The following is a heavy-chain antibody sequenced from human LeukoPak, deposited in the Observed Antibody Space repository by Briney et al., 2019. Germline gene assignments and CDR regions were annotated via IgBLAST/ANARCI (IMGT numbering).Heavy chain of an antibody. CDR2: IYDSGSI. CDR1: GGSISSYH. V-gene: IGHV4-59*01. CDR3: ARQYYDILTGYKPLYYFDY. J-gene: IGHJ4*02. D-gene: IGHD3-9*01. Sequence: SETLSLTCSVSGGSISSYHWSWIRQPPGKGLEWIAYIYDSGSIDYNPSLKSRVTISVDTPKNQFSLKLSSVTAADTAVYYCARQYYDILTGYKPLYYFDYWGQGTLVTVSS.